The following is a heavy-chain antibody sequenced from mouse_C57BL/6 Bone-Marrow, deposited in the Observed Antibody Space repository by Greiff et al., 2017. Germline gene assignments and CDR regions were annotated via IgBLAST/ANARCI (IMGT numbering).Heavy chain of an antibody. Sequence: VQLQQPGAELVKPGASVKLSCKASGYTFTSYWMQWVKQRPGQGLEWIGEIDPSDSYTNYNQKFKGKATLTVDTSSSTAYMQLSSLTSADSAVYYCARYYYGSRYYYAMDYWGQGTSVTVSS. V-gene: IGHV1-50*01. D-gene: IGHD1-1*01. J-gene: IGHJ4*01. CDR2: IDPSDSYT. CDR3: ARYYYGSRYYYAMDY. CDR1: GYTFTSYW.